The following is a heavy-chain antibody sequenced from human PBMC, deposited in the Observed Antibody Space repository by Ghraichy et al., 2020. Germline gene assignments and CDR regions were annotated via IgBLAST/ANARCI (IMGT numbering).Heavy chain of an antibody. D-gene: IGHD5-24*01. V-gene: IGHV3-48*04. CDR2: ISSSSRTI. Sequence: GGSLRLSCAASGSGFSGFSMAWVRQVPGKGLEWISYISSSSRTIYHADSVEGRFTISRDNGKNVLYLQMNSLTPGDTAVYYCARDRMAAYCYFDNWGQGTLVTVSS. J-gene: IGHJ4*02. CDR1: GSGFSGFS. CDR3: ARDRMAAYCYFDN.